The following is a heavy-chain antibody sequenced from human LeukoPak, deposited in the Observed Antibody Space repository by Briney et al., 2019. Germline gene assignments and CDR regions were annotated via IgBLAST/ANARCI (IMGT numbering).Heavy chain of an antibody. V-gene: IGHV3-23*01. J-gene: IGHJ4*02. Sequence: GGSLRLSCAASGFTFSSYAMSWVRQAPGKGLEWVSAISGSGGSTYYADSVKGRFTISRDNSKNTLYLQMNSLRAEDTAVYYCAKVGPYYYDSSGYYYVRTGYYFDYWGQGTLVTVSS. CDR3: AKVGPYYYDSSGYYYVRTGYYFDY. D-gene: IGHD3-22*01. CDR2: ISGSGGST. CDR1: GFTFSSYA.